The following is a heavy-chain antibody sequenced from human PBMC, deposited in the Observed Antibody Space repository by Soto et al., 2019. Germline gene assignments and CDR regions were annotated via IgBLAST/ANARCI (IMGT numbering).Heavy chain of an antibody. D-gene: IGHD6-13*01. CDR2: IYWDDDK. J-gene: IGHJ6*02. V-gene: IGHV2-5*02. CDR3: AHHSSSQLPPPYYYYYGMDV. Sequence: QITLKESGPTLVKPTQTLTLTCTFSGFSLSTSGVGVGWIRQPPGKALEWLALIYWDDDKRYSPSLKSRLTLATDTSKNQVVLTMTSMDPVDTATYYCAHHSSSQLPPPYYYYYGMDVWGQGTTVTVSS. CDR1: GFSLSTSGVG.